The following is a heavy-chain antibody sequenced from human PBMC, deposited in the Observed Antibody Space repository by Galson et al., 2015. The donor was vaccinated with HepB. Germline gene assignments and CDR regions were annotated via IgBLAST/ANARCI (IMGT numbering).Heavy chain of an antibody. D-gene: IGHD5-24*01. CDR1: GASIRTLDW. CDR3: ARDWIRDGAIYYFDY. V-gene: IGHV4-4*02. J-gene: IGHJ4*02. CDR2: IYHSGDA. Sequence: LSLTCAVSGASIRTLDWLSWVRQSPGKRLEWIGQIYHSGDANYNPSFKSRVTMSVNTSKNQFSLKLTSVTAADTATYYCARDWIRDGAIYYFDYWGQGTLVTVSS.